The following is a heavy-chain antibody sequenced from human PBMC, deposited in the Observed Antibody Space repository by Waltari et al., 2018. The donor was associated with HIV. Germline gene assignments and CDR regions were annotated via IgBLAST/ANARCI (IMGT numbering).Heavy chain of an antibody. CDR3: ARVDRAGTTSGWDVFDI. J-gene: IGHJ3*02. D-gene: IGHD1-1*01. Sequence: EVQLVESGGGLVRPGGSLRLSCAASGFTVSSHHMGWVRQTPGKGLEYVSVMYSGSTTHYADSVNGRFTISRDSSKSALYLQMNTLRAEDTALYYCARVDRAGTTSGWDVFDIWGQGTMVTVSS. CDR1: GFTVSSHH. V-gene: IGHV3-66*01. CDR2: MYSGSTT.